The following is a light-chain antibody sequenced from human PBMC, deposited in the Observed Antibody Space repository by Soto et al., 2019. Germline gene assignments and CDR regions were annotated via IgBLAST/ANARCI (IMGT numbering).Light chain of an antibody. J-gene: IGKJ2*01. CDR1: QSVSNNY. CDR2: GSS. V-gene: IGKV3-20*01. Sequence: EVVLTQSPGTLSLSPGERATLSCRASQSVSNNYLAWYQQKPGQAPRLVIFGSSDRATGIPDRFSGSGSGTDFTLTISRLEPEDFAVYYCPQYGSSPPYTFGQGTKLEIK. CDR3: PQYGSSPPYT.